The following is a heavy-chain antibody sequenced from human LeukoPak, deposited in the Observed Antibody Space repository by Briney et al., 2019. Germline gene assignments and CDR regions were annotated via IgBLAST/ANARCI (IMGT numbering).Heavy chain of an antibody. CDR2: IYDSGST. J-gene: IGHJ6*03. CDR1: GGSISSNF. D-gene: IGHD2/OR15-2a*01. V-gene: IGHV4-59*01. CDR3: ATSLSNYYNYYMDV. Sequence: SETLSLTCTVYGGSISSNFWNWIRQPPGKELEWIGYIYDSGSTNYNPSLKSRVTILVDTSKNQFSLKLTSVTAADTAVYYCATSLSNYYNYYMDVWGKGTTVTVSS.